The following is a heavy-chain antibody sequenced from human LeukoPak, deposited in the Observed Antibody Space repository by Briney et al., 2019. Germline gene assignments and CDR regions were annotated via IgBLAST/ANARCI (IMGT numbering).Heavy chain of an antibody. V-gene: IGHV1-24*01. CDR3: ASLSGSYSYYYMDV. CDR2: FDPEDGET. CDR1: GYTLTELS. J-gene: IGHJ6*03. D-gene: IGHD1-26*01. Sequence: ASVKVSCKVSGYTLTELSMHWVRQAPGKGLEWMGGFDPEDGETIYAQKFQGRVTMTEDTSTDTAYMELSSLRSEDTAVYYCASLSGSYSYYYMDVWGKGTTVTISS.